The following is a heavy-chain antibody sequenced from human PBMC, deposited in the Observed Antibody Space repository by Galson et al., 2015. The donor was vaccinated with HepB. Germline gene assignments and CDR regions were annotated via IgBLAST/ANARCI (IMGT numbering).Heavy chain of an antibody. V-gene: IGHV3-7*03. CDR2: IKPDGSAT. Sequence: LRLSCAASGFTFGDSWMTWIRQAPGKGLEWVANIKPDGSATYFVDSVRGRFTMSRDNTKNSLYLQMNSLRAEDTAVYYCTRDVGGGYSYYEDWGQGTLVTVSS. J-gene: IGHJ4*02. CDR1: GFTFGDSW. D-gene: IGHD5-18*01. CDR3: TRDVGGGYSYYED.